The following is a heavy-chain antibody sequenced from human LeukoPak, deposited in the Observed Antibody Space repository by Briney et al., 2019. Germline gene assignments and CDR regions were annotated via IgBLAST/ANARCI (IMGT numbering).Heavy chain of an antibody. CDR1: GYTFTSYG. V-gene: IGHV1-18*01. J-gene: IGHJ4*02. Sequence: ASVKVSCKASGYTFTSYGISWVRQAPGQGLEWMGWISAYTGNTNYAQMFQGRVTMTTDTSTSTAYMELRSLRSDDTAVYYCAREVSATARYYFDYWGQGSLVTVSS. CDR2: ISAYTGNT. CDR3: AREVSATARYYFDY. D-gene: IGHD1-1*01.